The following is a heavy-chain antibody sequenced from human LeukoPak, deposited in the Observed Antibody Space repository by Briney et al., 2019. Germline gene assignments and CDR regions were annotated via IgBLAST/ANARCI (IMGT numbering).Heavy chain of an antibody. Sequence: PGGSLRLSCAASGFTFSTYAMSWVRQAPGKGLEWVSTISDTGGNTYYADSVKGRFTISRDNSKNTLYLQMNSLRAEDTAVYYCARISNYYDSSGYYPYWGQGTLVTVSS. J-gene: IGHJ4*02. CDR2: ISDTGGNT. CDR1: GFTFSTYA. D-gene: IGHD3-22*01. V-gene: IGHV3-23*01. CDR3: ARISNYYDSSGYYPY.